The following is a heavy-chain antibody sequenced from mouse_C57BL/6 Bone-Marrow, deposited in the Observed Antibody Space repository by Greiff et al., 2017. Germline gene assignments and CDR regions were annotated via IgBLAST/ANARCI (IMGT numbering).Heavy chain of an antibody. V-gene: IGHV1-69*01. CDR3: ARQLYYAMDY. D-gene: IGHD4-1*02. CDR2: IVPSDSYT. J-gene: IGHJ4*01. CDR1: GYTFTSYW. Sequence: QVQLQQPGAELVMPGASVKLSCKASGYTFTSYWMHWVKQRPGQGLEWIGEIVPSDSYTNYNQKFKGKSTLPVDKSSSTAYMQLSSLSSEDSAVYYCARQLYYAMDYWGQGTSVTVSS.